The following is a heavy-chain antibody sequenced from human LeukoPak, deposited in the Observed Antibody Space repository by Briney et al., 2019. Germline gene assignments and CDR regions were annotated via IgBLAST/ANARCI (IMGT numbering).Heavy chain of an antibody. D-gene: IGHD4-23*01. CDR2: TISITSYI. J-gene: IGHJ4*02. V-gene: IGHV3-21*04. CDR1: GLALTSYG. Sequence: PGGSLRLSCGVFGLALTSYGMDWVRQAPGKGLEWVASTISITSYIYYAGSVKGRLTISRDNAKNALYLQMNSLRAGDTALYHCVRGGYAGNSDFWGQGTLVTVSS. CDR3: VRGGYAGNSDF.